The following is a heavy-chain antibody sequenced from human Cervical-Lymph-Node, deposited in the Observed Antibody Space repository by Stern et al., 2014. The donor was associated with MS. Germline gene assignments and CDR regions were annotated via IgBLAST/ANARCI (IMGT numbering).Heavy chain of an antibody. CDR2: ILPIFGTA. CDR3: ARVEIVAASYYYYGMDV. D-gene: IGHD5-12*01. Sequence: VQLVESGAAVKKPGSSGKVSCKASGGTFSSYAISWGRQAPGQGLEWMGGILPIFGTANYAQKFQGRVTITADESTSTAYMELSSLRSEDTAVYYCARVEIVAASYYYYGMDVWGQGTTVTVSS. CDR1: GGTFSSYA. J-gene: IGHJ6*02. V-gene: IGHV1-69*01.